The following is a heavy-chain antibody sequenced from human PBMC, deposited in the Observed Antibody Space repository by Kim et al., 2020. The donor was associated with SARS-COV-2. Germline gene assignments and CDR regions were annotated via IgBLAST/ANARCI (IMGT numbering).Heavy chain of an antibody. D-gene: IGHD3-10*01. CDR1: GFNFSNFG. CDR3: AKGITVVWGVYFYYGMDV. J-gene: IGHJ6*02. Sequence: GGSLRLSCAASGFNFSNFGMHWVRQAPGKGLEWLSVMSDHGKNKYYADSVKGRFTISRDNSENTLYLQMNSLRNEDTAVYYCAKGITVVWGVYFYYGMDVWGQGTTVIVSS. V-gene: IGHV3-30*18. CDR2: MSDHGKNK.